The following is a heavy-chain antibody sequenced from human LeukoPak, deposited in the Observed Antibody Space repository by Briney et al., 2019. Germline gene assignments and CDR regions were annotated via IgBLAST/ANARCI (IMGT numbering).Heavy chain of an antibody. J-gene: IGHJ4*02. CDR3: YLSGSFDY. CDR1: GYTFSSYW. Sequence: GGSLRLSCAGSGYTFSSYWMHWVRQAPGKGLVWVSRINSDGSNSAYADSVKGRFTISRDNAKNTLYLQMNSLGVEDTAVYYCYLSGSFDYWGQGTLDTVSS. V-gene: IGHV3-74*01. D-gene: IGHD1-26*01. CDR2: INSDGSNS.